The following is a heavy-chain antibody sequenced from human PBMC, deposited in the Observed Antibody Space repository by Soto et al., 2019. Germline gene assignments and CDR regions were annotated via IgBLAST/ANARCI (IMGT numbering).Heavy chain of an antibody. CDR3: AKDYGARPEYFQD. J-gene: IGHJ1*01. D-gene: IGHD4-17*01. CDR1: GYTFTSYG. Sequence: QVHLVQSGAEVKKPGASVRVSCKASGYTFTSYGISWVRQAPGQGLEWMGWIDTRNNNTQYAQNFQGRVSITTDTSTSTAFLELRSLRSDDTAFYYCAKDYGARPEYFQDWSQGTLVTVSS. V-gene: IGHV1-18*01. CDR2: IDTRNNNT.